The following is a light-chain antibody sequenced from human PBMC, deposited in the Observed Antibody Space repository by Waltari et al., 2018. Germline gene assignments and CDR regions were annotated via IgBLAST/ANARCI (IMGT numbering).Light chain of an antibody. CDR3: QKYNNAPFT. J-gene: IGKJ3*01. CDR2: AAS. CDR1: QGIKNF. V-gene: IGKV1-27*01. Sequence: DVQMTQSPSSLSAPVRAEVTTPSRASQGIKNFLAWYQQKPGKVPKLLIYAASTLQSGVPSRFSGSGSGTEFTLTISSLQPEDVATYYCQKYNNAPFTFGHGTKVDIK.